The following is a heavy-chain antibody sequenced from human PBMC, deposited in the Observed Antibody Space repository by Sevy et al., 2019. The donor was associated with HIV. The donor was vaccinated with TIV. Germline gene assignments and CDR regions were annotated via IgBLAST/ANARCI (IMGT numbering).Heavy chain of an antibody. Sequence: ASVKVSCKASGYTFTSYGISWVRQAPGQGLEWMGWISAYNGNTNYSQKLQGRVTMTTDTSTITAYMELRSLRSDDTAVYYWGRDRGRIVATEGIDYWGQGTLVTVSS. V-gene: IGHV1-18*01. CDR1: GYTFTSYG. J-gene: IGHJ4*02. CDR3: GRDRGRIVATEGIDY. D-gene: IGHD5-12*01. CDR2: ISAYNGNT.